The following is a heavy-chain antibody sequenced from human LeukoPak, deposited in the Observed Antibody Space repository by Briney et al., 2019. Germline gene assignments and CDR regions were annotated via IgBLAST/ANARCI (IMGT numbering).Heavy chain of an antibody. J-gene: IGHJ4*02. CDR1: GFTLSIYS. V-gene: IGHV3-48*01. CDR2: ISSRRSTI. D-gene: IGHD3-22*01. CDR3: ARVFTMIVVVDD. Sequence: SGGSLRLFCGASGFTLSIYSMNCVREAPGRGVEWVSYISSRRSTIYYADPVKGRFTITRDNAKNTLHLQLNRLRAEATAAYYYARVFTMIVVVDDWGQGTLVTVSS.